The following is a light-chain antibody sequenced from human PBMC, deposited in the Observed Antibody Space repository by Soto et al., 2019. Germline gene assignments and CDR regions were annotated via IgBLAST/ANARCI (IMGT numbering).Light chain of an antibody. CDR1: QSVSSNY. CDR3: HQYGSSPQT. CDR2: GAS. Sequence: EIVLTQSPGTLSLSLGERATLSCRASQSVSSNYLAWYQQKPGQAPRLLIYGASTRATGIPDRFSGGGSGTDFTLTISRLEPEDFAVYYCHQYGSSPQTFGQGTKVAIK. V-gene: IGKV3-20*01. J-gene: IGKJ1*01.